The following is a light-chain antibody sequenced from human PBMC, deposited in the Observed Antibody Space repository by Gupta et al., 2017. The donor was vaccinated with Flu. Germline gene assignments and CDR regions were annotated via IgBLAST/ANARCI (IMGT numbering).Light chain of an antibody. V-gene: IGKV1-39*01. CDR2: AVS. J-gene: IGKJ2*01. CDR3: QQTDSSPST. CDR1: QTLGTF. Sequence: DIQVTQSPISLSASVGDRVAITCRASQTLGTFFNWYQQKPGQAPQLLIYAVSNLQSGVPSRFSGGGSGTXFTLTIXGLQPEDFATYYCQQTDSSPSTFGXGT.